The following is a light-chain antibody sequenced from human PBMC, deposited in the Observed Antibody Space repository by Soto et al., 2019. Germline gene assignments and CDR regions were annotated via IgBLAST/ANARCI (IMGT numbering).Light chain of an antibody. V-gene: IGKV3D-15*01. J-gene: IGKJ1*01. Sequence: EIVLTQSPATLSLSPGERATLSCRASQSVSTNLAWYQQRPGEAPRLLIFDASARAVDIPGRFRGSGSGTEFPLTISSLQPEDFAVYFCHSYDKWPPGAFGQGTKVDI. CDR2: DAS. CDR1: QSVSTN. CDR3: HSYDKWPPGA.